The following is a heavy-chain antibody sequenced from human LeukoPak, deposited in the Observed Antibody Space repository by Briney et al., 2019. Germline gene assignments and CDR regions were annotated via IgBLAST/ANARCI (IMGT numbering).Heavy chain of an antibody. CDR2: IIPMFGTT. J-gene: IGHJ4*02. D-gene: IGHD3/OR15-3a*01. Sequence: SVKVSCKASGGSLNNYGVSWLRQAPGQGLEWMGRIIPMFGTTIYAEKFRGRVTISADKSTDTAYVEVSRLSSDDTAVYYCATDLQSDFWTGYYWDFWGQGTLVTVSS. V-gene: IGHV1-69*06. CDR3: ATDLQSDFWTGYYWDF. CDR1: GGSLNNYG.